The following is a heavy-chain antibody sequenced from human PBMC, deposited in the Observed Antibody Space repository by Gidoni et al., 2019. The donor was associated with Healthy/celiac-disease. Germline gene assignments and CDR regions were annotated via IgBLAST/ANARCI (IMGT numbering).Heavy chain of an antibody. D-gene: IGHD2-8*01. CDR3: AKAVDIVLMVYAHDAFDI. J-gene: IGHJ3*02. Sequence: EVQLLESGGGLVQPGGSLRLYCAASGFTFSSYAMSWVRQAPGKGLEWVSAISGSGGSTYYADSVKGRFTISRDNSKNTLYLQMNSLRAEDTAVYYCAKAVDIVLMVYAHDAFDIWGQGTMVTVSS. V-gene: IGHV3-23*01. CDR2: ISGSGGST. CDR1: GFTFSSYA.